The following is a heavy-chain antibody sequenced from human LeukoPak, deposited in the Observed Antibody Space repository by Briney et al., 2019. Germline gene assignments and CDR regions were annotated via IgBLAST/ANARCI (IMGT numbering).Heavy chain of an antibody. Sequence: SGGSLRLSCAASGFRFTTCEMNWVRQAPGKGLEWISYISSNGGASYYADSVKGRFTVSRDNAKDSLYLQMSSLRAEDSTVYYCARMDYAGNWPDFWGQGTLVTVSS. CDR2: ISSNGGAS. CDR3: ARMDYAGNWPDF. V-gene: IGHV3-48*03. D-gene: IGHD4-23*01. CDR1: GFRFTTCE. J-gene: IGHJ4*02.